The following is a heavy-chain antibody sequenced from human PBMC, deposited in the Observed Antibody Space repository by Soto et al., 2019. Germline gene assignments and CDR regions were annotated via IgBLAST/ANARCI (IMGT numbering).Heavy chain of an antibody. CDR1: GFTFSTYG. Sequence: GGSLRLSCAASGFTFSTYGMHWVRQAPGKGLEWVAVISYDGSNKDYADSVKGRFTISRDNSKNTLYLQMNSLRVEDTAVYYCAKRDNRGLAFGYWGQGTLVTVSS. CDR3: AKRDNRGLAFGY. J-gene: IGHJ4*02. V-gene: IGHV3-30*18. CDR2: ISYDGSNK. D-gene: IGHD5-12*01.